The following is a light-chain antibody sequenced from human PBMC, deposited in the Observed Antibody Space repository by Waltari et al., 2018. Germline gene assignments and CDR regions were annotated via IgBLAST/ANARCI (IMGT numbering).Light chain of an antibody. CDR2: DDS. CDR3: QVWDIDSDHPV. J-gene: IGLJ1*01. V-gene: IGLV3-21*02. Sequence: SFVLTQPPSVSVAPGQTARITCGATNIGRKNVHWYQQKSGQAPVLVVYDDSDRPSGIPERCSGSNSGNTATLTISRVEAGDEADFYCQVWDIDSDHPVFGTGTTVTVL. CDR1: NIGRKN.